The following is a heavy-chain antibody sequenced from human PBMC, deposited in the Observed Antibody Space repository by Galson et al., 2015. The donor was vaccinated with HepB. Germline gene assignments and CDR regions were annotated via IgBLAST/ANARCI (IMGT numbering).Heavy chain of an antibody. J-gene: IGHJ5*02. CDR2: TYYRSKWYN. CDR3: ARVDSSGWYEYNWFDP. D-gene: IGHD6-19*01. CDR1: GDSVSSNSAA. Sequence: CAISGDSVSSNSAAWNWIRQSPSRGLEWLGRTYYRSKWYNDYAVSVKSRITINPDTSKNQFSLQLNSVTPEDTAVYYCARVDSSGWYEYNWFDPWGQGTLVTVSS. V-gene: IGHV6-1*01.